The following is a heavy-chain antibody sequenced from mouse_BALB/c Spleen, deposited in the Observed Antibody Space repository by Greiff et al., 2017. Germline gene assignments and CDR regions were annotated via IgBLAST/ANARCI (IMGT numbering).Heavy chain of an antibody. J-gene: IGHJ3*01. CDR1: GYTFTSYW. D-gene: IGHD2-2*01. Sequence: QVQLQQPGAELVKPGASVKMSCKASGYTFTSYWMHWVKQRPGQGLEWIGVIDPSDSYTNYNQKFKDKATLTVDKSSSTAYMQLSSPTSEDSAVYYCTRGDGYGGFAYWGQGTLVTVSA. CDR2: IDPSDSYT. CDR3: TRGDGYGGFAY. V-gene: IGHV1-69*02.